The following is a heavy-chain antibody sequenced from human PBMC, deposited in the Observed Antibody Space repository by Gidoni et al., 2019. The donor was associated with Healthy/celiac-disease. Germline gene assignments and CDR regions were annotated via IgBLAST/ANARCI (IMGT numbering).Heavy chain of an antibody. J-gene: IGHJ4*02. D-gene: IGHD3-3*01. CDR1: GSHLSSYA. Sequence: EVQRLESGGGLVQPGGSLSLPGAASGSHLSSYAISWVRQAPGKGLEWVSAISGIGGSTYYADSVKGRFTISRDNSKNTLYLQMNSLRAEDTAVYYGAKGNDFWSGYSDYWGQGTLVTVSS. CDR2: ISGIGGST. V-gene: IGHV3-23*01. CDR3: AKGNDFWSGYSDY.